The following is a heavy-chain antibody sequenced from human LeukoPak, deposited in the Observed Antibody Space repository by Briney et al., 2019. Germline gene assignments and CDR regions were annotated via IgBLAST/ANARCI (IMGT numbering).Heavy chain of an antibody. D-gene: IGHD1-26*01. CDR1: GFTFDDNA. J-gene: IGHJ4*02. CDR3: AKESSGYFDY. V-gene: IGHV3-43D*03. Sequence: GGSLRLSCAASGFTFDDNAMNGVGQARGRGVEWVSLISWDGGSTYYADSVKGRFTISRDNSKNSLYLQMNSLRAEDTALYYCAKESSGYFDYWGQGTLVTVSS. CDR2: ISWDGGST.